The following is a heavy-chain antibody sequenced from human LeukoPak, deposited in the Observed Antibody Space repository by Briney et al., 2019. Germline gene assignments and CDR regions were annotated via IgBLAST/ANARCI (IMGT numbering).Heavy chain of an antibody. CDR2: IYYSGST. Sequence: KPSETLSLTCTVSGDSISSSSYYWEWIRQPPGKGLEWIGYIYYSGSTNYNPSLKSRVTISVDTSKNQFSLKLSSVTAADTAVYYCARYYYDSSGYYDFDYWGQGTLVTVSS. V-gene: IGHV4-61*05. CDR3: ARYYYDSSGYYDFDY. D-gene: IGHD3-22*01. J-gene: IGHJ4*02. CDR1: GDSISSSSYY.